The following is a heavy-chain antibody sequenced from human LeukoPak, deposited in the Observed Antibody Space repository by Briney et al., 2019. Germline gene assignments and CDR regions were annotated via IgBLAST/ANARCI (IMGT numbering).Heavy chain of an antibody. CDR3: AREGWGHYFDF. CDR2: IYYTGTT. D-gene: IGHD7-27*01. J-gene: IGHJ4*02. CDR1: GGSISSYY. Sequence: TETLSLTCTVSGGSISSYYWSWIRQPPGKGLEWIGYIYYTGTTNYNPSLKSRLTISVDTSKNQFSLNLSSVTSADTAVYYCAREGWGHYFDFWGQGTLVTVSS. V-gene: IGHV4-59*01.